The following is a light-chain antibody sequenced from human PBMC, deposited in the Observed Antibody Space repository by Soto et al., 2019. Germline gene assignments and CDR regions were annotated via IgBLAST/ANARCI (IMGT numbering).Light chain of an antibody. CDR1: SSNIGSNY. V-gene: IGLV1-51*01. CDR3: GTWDSGLTVFV. CDR2: SNN. J-gene: IGLJ1*01. Sequence: QSVLTQPPSVSAAPGQKVTISCSGSSSNIGSNYVSWYQQLPGTAPKLLIFSNNERPSGTPDRLSGSKSGTSATLGITGLQTGDEADYYCGTWDSGLTVFVFGTGTKVTVL.